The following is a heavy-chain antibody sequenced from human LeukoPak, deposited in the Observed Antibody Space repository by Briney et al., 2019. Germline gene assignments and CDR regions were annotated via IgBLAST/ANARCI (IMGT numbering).Heavy chain of an antibody. V-gene: IGHV4-4*07. CDR1: GGSISGYY. J-gene: IGHJ3*02. CDR2: IFGSGNT. CDR3: ARAGYCSSTSCYRIGAFDI. D-gene: IGHD2-2*02. Sequence: SETLSLTCTVSGGSISGYYWSWIRQPAGKGLEWIGRIFGSGNTNYNPSLKGRVTMSLDTSKSQFSLNLRSVTAADTAVYYCARAGYCSSTSCYRIGAFDIWGQGTMVTVSS.